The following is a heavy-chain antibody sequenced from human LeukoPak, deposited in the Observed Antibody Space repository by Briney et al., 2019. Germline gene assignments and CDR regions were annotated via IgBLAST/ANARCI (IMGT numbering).Heavy chain of an antibody. V-gene: IGHV4-39*01. Sequence: PSETLSLTCSVSGGSISSSSYYWGWIRQPPGKGLEWIGSIYYSGSTYYNPSLKSRVTISVDTSKNQFSLKLSSVTAADTAVYYCARHVYDILTGYYFDYWGQGTLVTVSS. CDR1: GGSISSSSYY. CDR3: ARHVYDILTGYYFDY. D-gene: IGHD3-9*01. J-gene: IGHJ4*02. CDR2: IYYSGST.